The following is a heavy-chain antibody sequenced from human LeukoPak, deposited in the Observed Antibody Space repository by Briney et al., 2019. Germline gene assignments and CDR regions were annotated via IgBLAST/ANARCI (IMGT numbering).Heavy chain of an antibody. V-gene: IGHV3-21*01. Sequence: GGSLRLSCAASGFTFSSYSMNRVRQAPGKGLEWVSSISSSSSYIYYADSVKGRFTISRDNAKNSLYLQMNSLRAEDTAVYYCARVAAIFGVVITRIDYWGQGTLVTVSS. CDR2: ISSSSSYI. J-gene: IGHJ4*02. CDR3: ARVAAIFGVVITRIDY. D-gene: IGHD3-3*01. CDR1: GFTFSSYS.